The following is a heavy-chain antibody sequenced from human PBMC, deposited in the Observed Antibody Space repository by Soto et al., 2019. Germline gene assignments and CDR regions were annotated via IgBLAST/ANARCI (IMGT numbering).Heavy chain of an antibody. D-gene: IGHD6-6*01. Sequence: QVHLVQSGAEVKKPGASVKVSCQGSGYAFTTYGITWGRQAPGQGLEWMGWISAHNGNTNYAQKLQGRVTVTRDTSTSTAYMELRSLRYDGTAVYYCARGRDGDYWGQGALVTVSS. J-gene: IGHJ4*02. CDR3: ARGRDGDY. V-gene: IGHV1-18*01. CDR1: GYAFTTYG. CDR2: ISAHNGNT.